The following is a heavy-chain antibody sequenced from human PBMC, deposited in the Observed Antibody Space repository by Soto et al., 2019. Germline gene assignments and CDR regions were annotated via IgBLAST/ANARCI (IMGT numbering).Heavy chain of an antibody. V-gene: IGHV4-34*01. CDR3: ARAIRRLRAPRGYFQH. Sequence: PSETLSLTCAVNGGSGGSFSGYYWSWIRQPPGKGLEWIGEINHSGSTNYNPSLKSRVTISVDTSKNQFSLKLSSVTAADTAVYYCARAIRRLRAPRGYFQHWGQGTLVTVSS. CDR1: GGSGGSFSGYY. J-gene: IGHJ1*01. CDR2: INHSGST. D-gene: IGHD5-12*01.